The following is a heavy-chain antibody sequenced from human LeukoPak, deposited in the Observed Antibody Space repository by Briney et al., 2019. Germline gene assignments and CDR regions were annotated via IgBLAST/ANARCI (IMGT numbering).Heavy chain of an antibody. D-gene: IGHD1-7*01. J-gene: IGHJ3*02. CDR2: ISGSGGST. CDR3: AKDRRDWNFYDAFDI. Sequence: PGGSLRLSCAASGFTFSSYAMSWVRQTPGKGLEWVSAISGSGGSTYYADSVKGRFTISRDNSKNTLYLQMNSLRAEDTAVYYCAKDRRDWNFYDAFDIWGQGTMVTVSS. CDR1: GFTFSSYA. V-gene: IGHV3-23*01.